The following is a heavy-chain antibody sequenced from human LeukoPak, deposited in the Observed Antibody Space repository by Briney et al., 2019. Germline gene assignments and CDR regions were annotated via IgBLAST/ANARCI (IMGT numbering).Heavy chain of an antibody. CDR3: ARDVTAVTDYYYYYYMDV. D-gene: IGHD4-17*01. Sequence: GGSLRLSCAASGFTFSSYSMNWVRQAPGKGLEWVSSISSSSSYIYYADSVKGRFTISRDNAKNSLYLQMNSLRAEDTAVYYCARDVTAVTDYYYYYYMDVWGKGTTVTISS. CDR2: ISSSSSYI. J-gene: IGHJ6*03. V-gene: IGHV3-21*01. CDR1: GFTFSSYS.